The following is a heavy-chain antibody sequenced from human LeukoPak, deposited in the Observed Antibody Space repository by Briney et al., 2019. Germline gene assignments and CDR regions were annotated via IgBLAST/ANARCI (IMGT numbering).Heavy chain of an antibody. D-gene: IGHD3-10*01. V-gene: IGHV3-23*01. CDR2: ISGSGGST. CDR1: GFTFSSYA. Sequence: GGSLRLSCAASGFTFSSYAMSWVRQAPGKVLEWVSAISGSGGSTYYADSVKGRFTISRDNSKNTLYLQMNSLRAEDTAVYYCAKGRVMVRGVFSWGQGTTVTVSS. J-gene: IGHJ6*02. CDR3: AKGRVMVRGVFS.